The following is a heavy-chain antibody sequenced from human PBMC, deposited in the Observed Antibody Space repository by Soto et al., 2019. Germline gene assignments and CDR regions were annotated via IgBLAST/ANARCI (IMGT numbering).Heavy chain of an antibody. CDR3: AHRLCDSSCYWDVGFFDY. J-gene: IGHJ4*02. V-gene: IGHV2-5*02. D-gene: IGHD2-15*01. CDR1: GFSLSTTGVG. Sequence: QITLKESGPTLVKPTQTLTLTCTFSGFSLSTTGVGVGWVRQPPGKALECLALIYWDNDRRYTPYLKSRLTVAKDTSKTPVVLTMTNMDPADTGTYYCAHRLCDSSCYWDVGFFDYGGQGSLVTVSS. CDR2: IYWDNDR.